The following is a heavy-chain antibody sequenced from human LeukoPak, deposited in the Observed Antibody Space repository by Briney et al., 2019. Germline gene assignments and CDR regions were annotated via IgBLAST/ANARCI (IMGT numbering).Heavy chain of an antibody. CDR2: ISGSGGST. D-gene: IGHD2-15*01. V-gene: IGHV3-23*01. Sequence: PGGSLRLSCAASGFTFSSYAMSWVRQAPGKGLEWVSAISGSGGSTYYADSVKGRFTISRDNSKNTLYLQMNSLRAEDTAVYYCARGVSRYCSGGSCYYFDYWGQGTLVTVSS. J-gene: IGHJ4*02. CDR3: ARGVSRYCSGGSCYYFDY. CDR1: GFTFSSYA.